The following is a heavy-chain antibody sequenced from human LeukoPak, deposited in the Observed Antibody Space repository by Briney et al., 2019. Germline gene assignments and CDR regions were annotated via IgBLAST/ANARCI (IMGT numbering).Heavy chain of an antibody. CDR3: ARPTAGYSYGPYYYYYAMDV. D-gene: IGHD5-18*01. V-gene: IGHV3-23*01. Sequence: GGSLRLSCAASRFSFSAYPMGWVRRAPGRGLEWVSGISAGGDLTFHADPVKGRFTISRDNSKNKLYLQMNSLRTEDTAVYYCARPTAGYSYGPYYYYYAMDVWGQGTTVTVSS. CDR1: RFSFSAYP. J-gene: IGHJ6*02. CDR2: ISAGGDLT.